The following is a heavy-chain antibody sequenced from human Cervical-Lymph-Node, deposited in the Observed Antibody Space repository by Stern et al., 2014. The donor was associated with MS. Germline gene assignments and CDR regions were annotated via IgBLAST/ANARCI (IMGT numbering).Heavy chain of an antibody. Sequence: QLQLQESGPGLVRPSQTLSLNCTVSGVAINSDGFYWSWIRQHPGKGLEWIGYFYHSGSSHYNTSLKSRVTISVDTSKNQFSLRLTSMTASDTAVYYCAARSGVWGQGTLVTVST. J-gene: IGHJ4*02. CDR1: GVAINSDGFY. V-gene: IGHV4-31*03. D-gene: IGHD2-8*01. CDR3: AARSGV. CDR2: FYHSGSS.